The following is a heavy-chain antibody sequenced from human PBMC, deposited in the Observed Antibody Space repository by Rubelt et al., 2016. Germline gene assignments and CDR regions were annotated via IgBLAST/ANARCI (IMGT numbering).Heavy chain of an antibody. CDR2: IYYDGSNK. D-gene: IGHD6-19*01. Sequence: RNYSMHWVRQAPGKGLEWVALIYYDGSNKYCADSVKGRFTISRDNSKNTLYLQMNSLRAEDTAVYYCARGRVSSGWYRDYWGQGTLVIVSS. CDR3: ARGRVSSGWYRDY. V-gene: IGHV3-33*01. J-gene: IGHJ4*02. CDR1: RNYS.